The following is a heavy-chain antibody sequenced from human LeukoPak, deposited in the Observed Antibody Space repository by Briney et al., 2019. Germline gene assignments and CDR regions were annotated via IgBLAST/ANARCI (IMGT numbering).Heavy chain of an antibody. J-gene: IGHJ2*01. CDR1: GFTFSSYA. CDR2: ISGSGGST. V-gene: IGHV3-23*01. CDR3: ARRPYYYDSSGYFVIYWYFDL. Sequence: GGSLRLSCAASGFTFSSYAMHWVRQAPGKGLEWVSAISGSGGSTYYADSVKGRFTISRDNSKNTLYLQMNSLRAEDTAVYYCARRPYYYDSSGYFVIYWYFDLWGRGTLVTVSS. D-gene: IGHD3-22*01.